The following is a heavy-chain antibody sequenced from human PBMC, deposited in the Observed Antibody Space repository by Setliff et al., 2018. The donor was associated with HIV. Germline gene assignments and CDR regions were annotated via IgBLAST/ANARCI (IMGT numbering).Heavy chain of an antibody. D-gene: IGHD3-22*01. CDR1: GGSVSSDSYY. CDR2: IYYSGST. V-gene: IGHV4-31*03. CDR3: ARGLPSYYYESSGSLGWFDP. J-gene: IGHJ5*02. Sequence: PSETLSLTCTVSGGSVSSDSYYWSWIRQHPGKGLEWIGYIYYSGSTYYNPSLKSRLTISVDTSKNQFSLKLKYVTAADTAVCYCARGLPSYYYESSGSLGWFDPWG.